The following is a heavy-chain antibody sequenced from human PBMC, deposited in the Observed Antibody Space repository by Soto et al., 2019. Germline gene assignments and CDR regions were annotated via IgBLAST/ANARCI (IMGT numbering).Heavy chain of an antibody. CDR1: GFTFSSYA. Sequence: GGSLRLSCAASGFTFSSYAMSWVRQAPGKGLEWVSAISGSGGSTYYADSVKGRFTISRDNSKNTLYLQMNSQRAEDTAVYYCAKDQTQDIVVVPAANSFDYWGQGTLVTVSS. CDR3: AKDQTQDIVVVPAANSFDY. D-gene: IGHD2-2*01. V-gene: IGHV3-23*01. J-gene: IGHJ4*02. CDR2: ISGSGGST.